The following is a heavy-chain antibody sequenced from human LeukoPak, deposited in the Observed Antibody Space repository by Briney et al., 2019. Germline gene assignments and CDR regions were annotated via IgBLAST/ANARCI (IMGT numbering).Heavy chain of an antibody. CDR1: GYTFTGYY. V-gene: IGHV1-2*02. J-gene: IGHJ5*02. Sequence: ASVKVSCKASGYTFTGYYMHWVRQAPGQGLEWMGWINPNSGGTNYAQKFQGRVTMTRDTSISTAYMELSRLRSDDTAVYYCARGGRFKAAAGTRWFDPWGQGTLVTVSS. D-gene: IGHD6-13*01. CDR3: ARGGRFKAAAGTRWFDP. CDR2: INPNSGGT.